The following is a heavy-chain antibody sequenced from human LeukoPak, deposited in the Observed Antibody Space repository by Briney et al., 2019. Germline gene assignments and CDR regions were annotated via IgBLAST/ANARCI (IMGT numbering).Heavy chain of an antibody. Sequence: GASVKVSCKASGYTFTGYYLHWVRQAPGQGLEWMGWIHPNSGDTNFAQRFQGRVTITRDTSISTAYMELTSLRSDDTAVYYCARLATVPGWGQGTLVTVSS. V-gene: IGHV1-2*02. CDR1: GYTFTGYY. D-gene: IGHD6-19*01. CDR3: ARLATVPG. J-gene: IGHJ1*01. CDR2: IHPNSGDT.